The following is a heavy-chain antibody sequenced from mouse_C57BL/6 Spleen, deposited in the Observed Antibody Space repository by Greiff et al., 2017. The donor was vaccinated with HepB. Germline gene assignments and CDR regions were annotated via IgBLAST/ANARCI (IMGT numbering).Heavy chain of an antibody. CDR2: IHPYNGGT. D-gene: IGHD2-4*01. V-gene: IGHV1-19*01. Sequence: EVQLQQSGPVLVKPGASVKMSCKASGYTFTDYYMNWVKQSHGKSLEWIGVIHPYNGGTSYNQKFKGKATLTVDKSSSTAYMELNSLTSEDSAVYYCARFDYDAGAYYFDYWGQGTTLTVSS. CDR1: GYTFTDYY. CDR3: ARFDYDAGAYYFDY. J-gene: IGHJ2*01.